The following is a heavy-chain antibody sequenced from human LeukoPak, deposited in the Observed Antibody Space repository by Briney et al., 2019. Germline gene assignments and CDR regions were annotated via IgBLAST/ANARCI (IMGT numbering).Heavy chain of an antibody. CDR1: GFTFSSYS. Sequence: GGSLRPSCAASGFTFSSYSMNWVRQAPGKGLEWVSSISSSSSYIYYADSVKGRFTISRDNSRNTLYLQVNSLKAEDTAVYYCARSPIVVRPTYSYYYGMDVWGQGTTVTVSS. CDR2: ISSSSSYI. J-gene: IGHJ6*02. V-gene: IGHV3-21*01. CDR3: ARSPIVVRPTYSYYYGMDV. D-gene: IGHD2-15*01.